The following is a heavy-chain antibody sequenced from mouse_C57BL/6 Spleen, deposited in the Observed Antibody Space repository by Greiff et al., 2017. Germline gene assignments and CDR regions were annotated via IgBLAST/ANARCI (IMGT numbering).Heavy chain of an antibody. D-gene: IGHD1-1*01. CDR2: IYPGSGST. J-gene: IGHJ2*01. CDR3: ARLTTVVATPDY. V-gene: IGHV1-55*01. CDR1: GYTFTSYW. Sequence: QVQLQQPGAELVKPGASVKMSCKASGYTFTSYWITWVKQRPGQGLEWIGDIYPGSGSTNYNEKFKSKATLTVDTSSSTAYMQLSSLTSEDSAVYYCARLTTVVATPDYWGQGTTRTVSS.